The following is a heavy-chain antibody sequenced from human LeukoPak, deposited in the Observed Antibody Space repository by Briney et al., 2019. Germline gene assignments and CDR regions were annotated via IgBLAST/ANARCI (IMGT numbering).Heavy chain of an antibody. D-gene: IGHD6-13*01. CDR2: ISSSSSYI. CDR1: GFTFSSYS. V-gene: IGHV3-21*01. J-gene: IGHJ5*02. Sequence: GGSLRLSCAASGFTFSSYSMNWVRQAPGKGLEWVSSISSSSSYIYYADSVKGRFTISRDNAKNSLYLQMNSLRAEDTAVYYCARDSSSWYERAYNWFDPWGQGTLVTVSS. CDR3: ARDSSSWYERAYNWFDP.